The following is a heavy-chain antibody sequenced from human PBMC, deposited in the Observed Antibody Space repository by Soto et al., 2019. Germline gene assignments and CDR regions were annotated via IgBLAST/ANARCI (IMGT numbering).Heavy chain of an antibody. J-gene: IGHJ4*02. Sequence: KQSQTLSLPCAISGDSVSSNSAAWNWIRQSPSRGLEWLGRTYYRSKWYNDYAVSVKSRITINPDTSKNQFSLQLNSVTPEDTAVYYCARVSSASSTYYDFWSGYYPFDYWGQGTLVTVSS. CDR2: TYYRSKWYN. CDR1: GDSVSSNSAA. CDR3: ARVSSASSTYYDFWSGYYPFDY. D-gene: IGHD3-3*01. V-gene: IGHV6-1*01.